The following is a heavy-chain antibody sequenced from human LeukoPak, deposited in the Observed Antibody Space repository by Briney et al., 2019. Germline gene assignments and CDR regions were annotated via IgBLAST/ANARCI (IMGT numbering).Heavy chain of an antibody. D-gene: IGHD3-3*01. Sequence: GGSLRLSCAASGFTFSSYWMSWVRQAPGKGLEWVANIKQDGSEKYYVDSVKGRFTISRDNSKNTLYLQMNSLRAEDTAVYYCAKVITIFGVAPFDYWGQGTLVTVSS. V-gene: IGHV3-7*03. J-gene: IGHJ4*02. CDR1: GFTFSSYW. CDR3: AKVITIFGVAPFDY. CDR2: IKQDGSEK.